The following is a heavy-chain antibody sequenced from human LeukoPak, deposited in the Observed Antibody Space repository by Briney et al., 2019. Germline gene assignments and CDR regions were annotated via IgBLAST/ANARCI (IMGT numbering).Heavy chain of an antibody. CDR2: INHSGST. CDR3: VYGSGSYYPDFDY. Sequence: SETLSLTCAVCGGSFSGYYWSWIRQPPGKGLEWIGEINHSGSTNYNPSLKSRVTISVGTSKNQFSLKLSSVTAADTAVYYCVYGSGSYYPDFDYWGQGTLVTVSS. D-gene: IGHD3-10*01. V-gene: IGHV4-34*01. CDR1: GGSFSGYY. J-gene: IGHJ4*02.